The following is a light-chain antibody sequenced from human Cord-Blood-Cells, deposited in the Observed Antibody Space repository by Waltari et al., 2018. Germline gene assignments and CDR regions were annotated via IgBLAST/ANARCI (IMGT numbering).Light chain of an antibody. CDR1: QSISSY. CDR2: AAS. Sequence: DIKMTPSPSPLSASVGDRVPLTCRASQSISSYLNWYQQKPGKAPKLLIYAASSLQSGVPSRFSGSGSGTDFTLTISSLQPEDFATYYCQQSYSTPRTFGQGTKVEIK. V-gene: IGKV1-39*01. CDR3: QQSYSTPRT. J-gene: IGKJ1*01.